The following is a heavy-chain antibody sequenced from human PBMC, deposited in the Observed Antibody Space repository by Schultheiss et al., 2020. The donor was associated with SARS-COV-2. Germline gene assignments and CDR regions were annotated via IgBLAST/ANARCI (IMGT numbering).Heavy chain of an antibody. Sequence: SETLSLTCAVYGGSFSGYYWSWIRQPPGKGLEWIGYIYYSGSTNYNPSLKSRVTISVDTSKNQFSLKLSSVTAADTAVYYCARGLGGVWAAFDIWGQGTTVTVSS. CDR1: GGSFSGYY. CDR2: IYYSGST. V-gene: IGHV4-59*01. D-gene: IGHD3-16*01. CDR3: ARGLGGVWAAFDI. J-gene: IGHJ3*02.